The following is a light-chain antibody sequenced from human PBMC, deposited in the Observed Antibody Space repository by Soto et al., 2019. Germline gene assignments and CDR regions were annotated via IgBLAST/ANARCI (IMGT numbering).Light chain of an antibody. CDR1: QSFSSN. CDR3: QQHNQWTMT. Sequence: EIGMTQSPSTLSASAGERGTVPCRASQSFSSNLAWYQQKPGQAPRILIYGASSRDSGIPARFSGSGSGTEFTLTINSLQSEDSAAYYCQQHNQWTMTFGQGTRLEIK. CDR2: GAS. V-gene: IGKV3-15*01. J-gene: IGKJ5*01.